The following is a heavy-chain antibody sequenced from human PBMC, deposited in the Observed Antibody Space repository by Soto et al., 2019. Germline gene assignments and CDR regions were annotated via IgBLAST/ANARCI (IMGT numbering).Heavy chain of an antibody. CDR1: GYTFTSYG. J-gene: IGHJ4*02. V-gene: IGHV1-18*01. D-gene: IGHD3-16*02. CDR3: ARGSVTGGDYIGGRYRYTGYFDY. CDR2: ISAYNGNT. Sequence: QVQLVQSGAEVKKPGASVKVSCKASGYTFTSYGISWVRQAPGQGLEWMGWISAYNGNTNYAQKLQGRVNITTDTPTSTAYMEMKSLRTEDTVVYYCARGSVTGGDYIGGRYRYTGYFDYWGQGTLVIVSS.